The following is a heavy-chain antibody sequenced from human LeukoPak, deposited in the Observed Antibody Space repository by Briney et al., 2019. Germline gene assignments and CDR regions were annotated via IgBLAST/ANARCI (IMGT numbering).Heavy chain of an antibody. CDR3: ARGRAARYYYDSSGYYY. CDR1: GGSFSGYY. CDR2: INHSGST. J-gene: IGHJ4*02. D-gene: IGHD3-22*01. Sequence: SETLSLTCAVYGGSFSGYYWSWIRQPPGKGLEWIGEINHSGSTNYNPSLKNRVTISVDTSKNQFSLKLSSVTAADTAVYYCARGRAARYYYDSSGYYYWGQGTLVTVSS. V-gene: IGHV4-34*01.